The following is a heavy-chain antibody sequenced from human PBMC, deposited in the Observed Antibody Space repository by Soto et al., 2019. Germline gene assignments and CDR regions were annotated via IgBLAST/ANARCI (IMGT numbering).Heavy chain of an antibody. Sequence: GASVKVSCKASGYTFTGHYIHWVRQAPEQGPEWVGEIGPESGATRYARKFQGRVTMTRDTSITTVYMELRNLSPDDTAVYYCGRGRSGQIVVFYWGQGTPVTVSS. CDR2: IGPESGAT. J-gene: IGHJ4*02. D-gene: IGHD1-26*01. CDR3: GRGRSGQIVVFY. CDR1: GYTFTGHY. V-gene: IGHV1-2*02.